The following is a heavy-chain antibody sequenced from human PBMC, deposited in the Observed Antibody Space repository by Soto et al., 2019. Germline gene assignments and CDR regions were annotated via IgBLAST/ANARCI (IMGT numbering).Heavy chain of an antibody. CDR1: GGSISSGGYY. CDR3: ARVSTMVRGVITEGWFDP. J-gene: IGHJ5*02. CDR2: IYYSGST. D-gene: IGHD3-10*01. Sequence: QVQLQESGPGLVKPSQTLSLTCTVSGGSISSGGYYWSWIRQHPGKGLAWIGYIYYSGSTYYNPSLKSRVTISVDTSKNQFSLKLSSVTAADTAVYYCARVSTMVRGVITEGWFDPWGQGTLVTVSS. V-gene: IGHV4-31*03.